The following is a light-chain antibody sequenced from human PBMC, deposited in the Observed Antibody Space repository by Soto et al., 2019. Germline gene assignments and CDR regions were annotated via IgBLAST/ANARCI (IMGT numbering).Light chain of an antibody. Sequence: DIQMTQSPSSVSASVGDRVTITCRASQVINNLLAWYQQKPGKVPKLLIYYASNLQSGVPSRFSGTRFGTDFTLTITSQQPDDFATYYGLKAGSFPWTFGHGTRVEVK. CDR3: LKAGSFPWT. V-gene: IGKV1D-12*01. CDR2: YAS. CDR1: QVINNL. J-gene: IGKJ1*01.